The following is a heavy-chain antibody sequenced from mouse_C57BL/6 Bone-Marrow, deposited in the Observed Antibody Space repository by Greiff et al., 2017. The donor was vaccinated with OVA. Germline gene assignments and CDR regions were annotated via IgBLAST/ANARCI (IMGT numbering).Heavy chain of an antibody. Sequence: VQLQQSGPGLVQPSQSLSITCTVSGFSLTSYGVHWVRQSPGKGLEWLGVIWSGGSTDYHAAFISRLSLSKDNSKSQVFFKMNRLQADDTAIYYWARKECYYAMDYWGQGTSVTVSS. CDR2: IWSGGST. J-gene: IGHJ4*01. V-gene: IGHV2-2*01. CDR1: GFSLTSYG. CDR3: ARKECYYAMDY.